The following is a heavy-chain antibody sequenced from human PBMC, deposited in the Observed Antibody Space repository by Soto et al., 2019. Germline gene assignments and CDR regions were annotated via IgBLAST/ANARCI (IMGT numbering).Heavy chain of an antibody. Sequence: SETLSLTCTVSGGSMSCSYWTWIRQPAGKGLEWIGRVYSSGGTHYNPSLKSRVTISLDTSKNQFSLRLLSVTDADTAVYYCARGQRFSDWFDPWGQGTLVTVSS. CDR1: GGSMSCSY. D-gene: IGHD3-3*01. J-gene: IGHJ5*02. CDR2: VYSSGGT. V-gene: IGHV4-4*07. CDR3: ARGQRFSDWFDP.